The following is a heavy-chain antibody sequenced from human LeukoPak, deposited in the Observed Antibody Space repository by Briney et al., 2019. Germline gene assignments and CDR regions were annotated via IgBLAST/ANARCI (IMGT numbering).Heavy chain of an antibody. V-gene: IGHV1-2*02. J-gene: IGHJ4*02. Sequence: GASVNVSCTASGYTFTGYYMHWVRQAPGQGLEWMGWINPNSGGINYTQKFQGRVTMTRDTSISTAYMELSRLRSDDTAVYYCARAYSSGWYQSFDYWGQGTLVTVSS. CDR2: INPNSGGI. D-gene: IGHD6-19*01. CDR3: ARAYSSGWYQSFDY. CDR1: GYTFTGYY.